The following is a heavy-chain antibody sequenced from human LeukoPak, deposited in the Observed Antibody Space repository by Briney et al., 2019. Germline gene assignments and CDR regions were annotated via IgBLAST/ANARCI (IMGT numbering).Heavy chain of an antibody. Sequence: PGGSLRLSCAASGFTFSSYAMHWVRQAPGKGLEWVAVISYDGSNKYYADSAKGRFTISRDNSKNTLYLQMNSLRAEDTAVYYCARDRGGYGGNSGLDYWGQGSLVTVSS. CDR1: GFTFSSYA. D-gene: IGHD4-23*01. J-gene: IGHJ4*02. CDR2: ISYDGSNK. CDR3: ARDRGGYGGNSGLDY. V-gene: IGHV3-30-3*01.